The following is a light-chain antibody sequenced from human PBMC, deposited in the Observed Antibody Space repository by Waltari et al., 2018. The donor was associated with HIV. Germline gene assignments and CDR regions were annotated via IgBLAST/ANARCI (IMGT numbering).Light chain of an antibody. V-gene: IGKV1-12*01. CDR2: GAT. CDR3: QQGNSFPRVT. Sequence: DIQMTQSPSSVSASVGDRVTITCRASQGINNWLAWYQQKPGKAPKHLIYGATTLDSGVPSRVSGRGYGTDFTLTISGLQPKDAATYYCQQGNSFPRVTVGQGTRLEIK. J-gene: IGKJ5*01. CDR1: QGINNW.